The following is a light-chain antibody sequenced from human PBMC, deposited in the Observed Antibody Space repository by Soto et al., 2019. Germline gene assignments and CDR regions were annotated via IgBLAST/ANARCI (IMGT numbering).Light chain of an antibody. CDR3: QSKTNGIAYL. J-gene: IGLJ7*01. CDR1: NSDVGGYNY. Sequence: QSALTVHPAGCRSTGQTMTLSGTGTNSDVGGYNYVSWYQQHPGKAPTLLIYDVSSRPSGLSNRFSGSKSGNTASLIISGLQAEDEAVYYSQSKTNGIAYLFG. CDR2: DVS. V-gene: IGLV2-14*03.